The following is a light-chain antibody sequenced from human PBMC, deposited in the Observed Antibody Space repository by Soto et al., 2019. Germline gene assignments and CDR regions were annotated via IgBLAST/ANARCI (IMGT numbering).Light chain of an antibody. V-gene: IGLV2-14*01. Sequence: QSALTQPASVSGSPGQSITISCTGTSSDVGGYNYVSWYQQHPGIAPKLMISEVSNRPSGVSNRFSGSKSGNTASLTISGLHAEDEADYYCSSYTSSSTLVFGGGTKVTVL. CDR2: EVS. CDR3: SSYTSSSTLV. CDR1: SSDVGGYNY. J-gene: IGLJ2*01.